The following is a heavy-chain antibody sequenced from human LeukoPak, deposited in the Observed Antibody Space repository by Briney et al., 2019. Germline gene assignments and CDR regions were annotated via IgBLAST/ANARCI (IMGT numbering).Heavy chain of an antibody. V-gene: IGHV3-11*04. J-gene: IGHJ3*02. D-gene: IGHD3-3*01. CDR2: ISSSGSTI. CDR3: ARDVITIFGVVITNDAFDI. Sequence: GGSLRLSCAASGFTFSDYYMSWIRQAPGKGLEWVSYISSSGSTIYYADSVKGRFTISRDNAKNSLYLQMNSLRAEDTAVYYCARDVITIFGVVITNDAFDIWGQGTMVTVSS. CDR1: GFTFSDYY.